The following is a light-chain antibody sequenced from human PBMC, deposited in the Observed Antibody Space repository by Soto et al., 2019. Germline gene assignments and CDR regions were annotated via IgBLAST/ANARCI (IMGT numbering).Light chain of an antibody. CDR2: DVS. CDR1: SSDVGAYNY. Sequence: QSALTQPPSASGSPGQSVTISCTGTSSDVGAYNYVSWYQQHPGKAPKLMIYDVSKRPSGVPDRFSGSKSGNTASLTVSGLQAGDGADFYCISYAGSSIWVVGGGIKVTVL. CDR3: ISYAGSSIWV. J-gene: IGLJ3*02. V-gene: IGLV2-8*01.